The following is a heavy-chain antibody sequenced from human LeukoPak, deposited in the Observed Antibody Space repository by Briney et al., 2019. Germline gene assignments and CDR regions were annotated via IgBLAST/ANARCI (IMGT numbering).Heavy chain of an antibody. V-gene: IGHV4-59*08. D-gene: IGHD2-8*02. J-gene: IGHJ6*02. CDR3: ARHSPEGLLDYYGMDV. CDR2: IYYSGST. Sequence: SETLSLTCTVPGSSISSYYWSWIRQPPGKGLEWIGYIYYSGSTNYNPSLKSRVTISVDTSKNQFSLKLSSVTAADTAVYYCARHSPEGLLDYYGMDVWGQGTTVTVSS. CDR1: GSSISSYY.